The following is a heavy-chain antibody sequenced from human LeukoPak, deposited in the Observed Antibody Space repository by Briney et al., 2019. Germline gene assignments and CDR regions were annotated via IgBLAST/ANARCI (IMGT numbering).Heavy chain of an antibody. CDR2: ISYDGSNK. Sequence: PGGSLRLSCAASGFTFSSYAMHWVRQAPGKGLERVAVISYDGSNKYYADSVKGRFTISRDNSKNTLYLQMNSLRAEDTAVYYCARDRSYITMVRGVGFNYYGMDVWGQGTTVTVSS. J-gene: IGHJ6*02. CDR3: ARDRSYITMVRGVGFNYYGMDV. V-gene: IGHV3-30-3*01. D-gene: IGHD3-10*01. CDR1: GFTFSSYA.